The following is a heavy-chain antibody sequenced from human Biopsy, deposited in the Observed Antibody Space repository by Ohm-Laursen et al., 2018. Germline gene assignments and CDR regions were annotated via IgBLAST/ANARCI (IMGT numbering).Heavy chain of an antibody. J-gene: IGHJ6*02. D-gene: IGHD6-6*01. CDR1: GFTFNSHE. CDR2: ITGSSSTI. V-gene: IGHV3-48*03. CDR3: ARDSRRTAREGGMDV. Sequence: SLRLSCTASGFTFNSHEMNWVRQAPGKGLEWISYITGSSSTIYYADSVKGRFTISRDNAKNSLYLQMSSLRAEDTAVYYCARDSRRTAREGGMDVWGQGTTVTVSS.